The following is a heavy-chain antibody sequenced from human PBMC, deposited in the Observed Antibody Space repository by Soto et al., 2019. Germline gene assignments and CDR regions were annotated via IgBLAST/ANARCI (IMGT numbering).Heavy chain of an antibody. D-gene: IGHD2-2*01. CDR3: ARVLRYCSSTSCLTFDP. CDR1: GGSVSSGAYY. CDR2: IYYSGST. Sequence: TLSLTCPVSGGSVSSGAYYGSWIRQPPGKGLQWIGYIYYSGSTYYNPSVKSRVTISVDTSKHQSSLKLSPVTAADTAVYYCARVLRYCSSTSCLTFDPWGQGTLVTVSS. V-gene: IGHV4-30-4*01. J-gene: IGHJ5*02.